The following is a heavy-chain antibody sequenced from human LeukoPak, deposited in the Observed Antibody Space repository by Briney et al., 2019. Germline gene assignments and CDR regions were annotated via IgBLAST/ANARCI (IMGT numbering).Heavy chain of an antibody. CDR3: ARDLWAGPHADAFDI. CDR1: GGSISSYY. Sequence: SETLSLTCTVSGGSISSYYWSWIRQPAGKGLEWIRRIYTSGSTNYNPSLKSRVTMSVDTSKNQFSLKLSSVTAADTAVYYCARDLWAGPHADAFDIWGQGTMVTVSS. CDR2: IYTSGST. J-gene: IGHJ3*02. V-gene: IGHV4-4*07. D-gene: IGHD3/OR15-3a*01.